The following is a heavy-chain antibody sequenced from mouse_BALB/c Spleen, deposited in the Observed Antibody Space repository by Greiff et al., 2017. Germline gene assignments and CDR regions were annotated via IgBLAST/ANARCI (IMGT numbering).Heavy chain of an antibody. Sequence: LQESGAELARPGASVKLSCKASGYTFTSYWMQWVKQRPGQGLEWIGAIYPGDGDTRYTQKFKGKATLTADKSSSTAYMQLSSLASEDSAVYYCARDSYYFDYWGQGTTLTVSS. CDR2: IYPGDGDT. CDR3: ARDSYYFDY. CDR1: GYTFTSYW. V-gene: IGHV1-87*01. J-gene: IGHJ2*01.